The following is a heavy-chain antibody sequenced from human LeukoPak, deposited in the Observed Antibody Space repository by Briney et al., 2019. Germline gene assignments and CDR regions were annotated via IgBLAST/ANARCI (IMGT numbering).Heavy chain of an antibody. CDR1: GFTFSSYS. CDR3: AILGRTTVTVYDAFDI. J-gene: IGHJ3*02. CDR2: ISSSSSTI. V-gene: IGHV3-48*01. D-gene: IGHD4-17*01. Sequence: GGSLRLSCAASGFTFSSYSMNWVRQAPGKGLEWVSYISSSSSTIYYADSVKGRFTISRDNAKNSLYLQMNSLRGEDTAVYYCAILGRTTVTVYDAFDIWGQGTMVTVSS.